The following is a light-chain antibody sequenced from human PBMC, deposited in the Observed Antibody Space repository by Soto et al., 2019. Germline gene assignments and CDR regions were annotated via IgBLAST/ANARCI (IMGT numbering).Light chain of an antibody. V-gene: IGKV1-27*01. Sequence: DIQMTQSPSSLSASVGDRVTITCRASQGISNSLAWYQQKPGKVPKLLIYSASTLQSGVPSRFRGSGSGTDFTLTISSLQPQDVPTYYCHQYNNAPPFTFGPGTKVEIK. J-gene: IGKJ3*01. CDR2: SAS. CDR3: HQYNNAPPFT. CDR1: QGISNS.